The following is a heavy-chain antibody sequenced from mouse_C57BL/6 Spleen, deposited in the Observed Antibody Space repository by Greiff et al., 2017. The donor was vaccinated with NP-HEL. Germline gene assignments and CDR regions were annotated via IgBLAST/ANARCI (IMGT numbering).Heavy chain of an antibody. J-gene: IGHJ4*01. CDR1: GYTFTDYN. CDR3: ARSGAPHYYGSRPYYYAMDY. Sequence: EVKLQQSGPELVKPGASVKIPCKASGYTFTDYNMDWVKQSHGKSLEWIGDITPNNGGTIYNQKFKGKATLTVDTSSSTAYMELRSLTSEDTAVYYCARSGAPHYYGSRPYYYAMDYWGQGTSVTVSS. CDR2: ITPNNGGT. D-gene: IGHD1-1*01. V-gene: IGHV1-18*01.